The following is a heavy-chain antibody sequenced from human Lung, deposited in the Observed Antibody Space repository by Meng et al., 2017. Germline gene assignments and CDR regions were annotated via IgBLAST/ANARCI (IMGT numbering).Heavy chain of an antibody. CDR3: AREAYSSGFAGMFNY. D-gene: IGHD3-22*01. CDR2: ISLDGSGK. Sequence: QWVELGGGSGQPGGALGASCVVTGFTLSVHVFPWRRQATGKGVGWGAVISLDGSGKQYADSVEGRFTFTRDDSKTTVYLQMNSLTSEDTAVYYCAREAYSSGFAGMFNYWGQGNLVTVSS. V-gene: IGHV3-30*01. CDR1: GFTLSVHV. J-gene: IGHJ4*02.